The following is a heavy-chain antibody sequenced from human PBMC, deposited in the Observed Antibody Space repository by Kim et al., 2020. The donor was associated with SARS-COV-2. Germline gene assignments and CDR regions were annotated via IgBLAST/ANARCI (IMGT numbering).Heavy chain of an antibody. J-gene: IGHJ1*01. CDR3: AKKEAGTMRES. Sequence: SETLSLTCTVSGGSIGSGTYYWAWLRQPPGKGLEWIGTIYDGGSAYYSPSLNSRATMSIDTSRNQISLRVSSVTAADTAMYFCAKKEAGTMRESWGPGTLVTVSS. CDR1: GGSIGSGTYY. V-gene: IGHV4-39*01. CDR2: IYDGGSA. D-gene: IGHD1-1*01.